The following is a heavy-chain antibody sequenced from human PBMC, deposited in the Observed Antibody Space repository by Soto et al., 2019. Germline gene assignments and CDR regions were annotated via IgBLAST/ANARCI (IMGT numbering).Heavy chain of an antibody. CDR1: GDPIKNFY. V-gene: IGHV4-59*01. CDR3: VRSKGYYYAFDS. D-gene: IGHD3-3*01. Sequence: QVQLQESGPGLVKPSETLSLTCDISGDPIKNFYWSWIRQPPAKGLEWIGYIYCTGSTNYSPSLKSRVSMSVDTAKSQVSLELTSVTVADTAFYYCVRSKGYYYAFDSWGQGTLAVVSS. J-gene: IGHJ4*02. CDR2: IYCTGST.